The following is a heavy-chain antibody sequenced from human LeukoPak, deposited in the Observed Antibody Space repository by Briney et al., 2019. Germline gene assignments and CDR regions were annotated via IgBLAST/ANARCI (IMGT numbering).Heavy chain of an antibody. V-gene: IGHV1-2*02. D-gene: IGHD1-7*01. CDR2: INPNSGGT. CDR1: GYTFTDYY. CDR3: AREYSWNSNWFDP. Sequence: ASVKVSCKASGYTFTDYYMHWVRQAPGQGLEWMGWINPNSGGTNNTQKFQGRVSMTRDTSISTVYMELSRLRSDDTAMYYCAREYSWNSNWFDPWGKGTLVTVSS. J-gene: IGHJ5*02.